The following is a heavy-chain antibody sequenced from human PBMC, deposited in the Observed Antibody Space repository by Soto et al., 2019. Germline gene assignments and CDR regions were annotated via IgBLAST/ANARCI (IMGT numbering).Heavy chain of an antibody. V-gene: IGHV3-33*01. D-gene: IGHD6-19*01. CDR1: GFTFSSYG. CDR3: ARDRGSGWYWFDP. CDR2: IWYDGSNK. J-gene: IGHJ5*02. Sequence: QVQLVESGGGVVQPGRSVRLSCAASGFTFSSYGMHWVRQAPGKGLEWVAVIWYDGSNKYYADSVKGRFTISRDNSKNTLYLQMNSLRAEDTAVYYCARDRGSGWYWFDPWGQGTLVTVSS.